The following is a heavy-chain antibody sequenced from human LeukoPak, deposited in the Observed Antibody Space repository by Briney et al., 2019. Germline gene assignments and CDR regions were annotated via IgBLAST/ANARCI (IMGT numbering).Heavy chain of an antibody. J-gene: IGHJ2*01. V-gene: IGHV3-66*01. CDR2: IHSGGST. CDR3: ARDSCSGGSCYSRGWYFDL. D-gene: IGHD2-15*01. Sequence: GGSLRLSCAASGFTVSSNYMSWVRQAPGKGLEWVAVIHSGGSTYYADSVKSRFTISRDNSKNTLYLQMSSLRAEDTAVYYCARDSCSGGSCYSRGWYFDLWGRGTLVTVSS. CDR1: GFTVSSNY.